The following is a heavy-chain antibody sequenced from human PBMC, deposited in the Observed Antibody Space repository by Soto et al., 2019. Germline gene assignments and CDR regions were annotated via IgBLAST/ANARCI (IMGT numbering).Heavy chain of an antibody. CDR3: ARGSYYTNWFDP. D-gene: IGHD3-10*01. CDR1: GGSISSYY. J-gene: IGHJ5*02. V-gene: IGHV4-59*01. CDR2: IYYSGST. Sequence: SETLSLTCTFSGGSISSYYWSWIRQPPGKGLEWIGYIYYSGSTNYNPSLKSRVTISVDTSKNQFSLKLSSVTAADTAVYYCARGSYYTNWFDPWGQGTLVTVSS.